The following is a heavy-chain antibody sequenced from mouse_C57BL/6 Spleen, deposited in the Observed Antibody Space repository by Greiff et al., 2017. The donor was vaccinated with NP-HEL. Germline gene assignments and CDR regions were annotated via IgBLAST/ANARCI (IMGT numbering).Heavy chain of an antibody. J-gene: IGHJ1*03. V-gene: IGHV5-17*01. Sequence: DVMLVESGGGLVKPGGSLKLSCAASGFTFSDYGMHWVRQAPEKGLEWVAYISSGSSTIYYADTVKGRFTISRDNAKNTLFLQMTSLRSEDTAMYYCAYDYGLYWYFDVWGTGTTVTVSS. D-gene: IGHD1-1*01. CDR3: AYDYGLYWYFDV. CDR2: ISSGSSTI. CDR1: GFTFSDYG.